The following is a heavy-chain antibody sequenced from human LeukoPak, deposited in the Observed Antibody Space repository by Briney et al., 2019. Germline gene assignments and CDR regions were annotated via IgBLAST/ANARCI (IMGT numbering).Heavy chain of an antibody. D-gene: IGHD7-27*01. J-gene: IGHJ4*02. V-gene: IGHV3-23*01. CDR2: ISGSGGGT. CDR1: GFTFGSYA. Sequence: GGSLRLSCAASGFTFGSYAMSWVRQAPGKGLEWVSIISGSGGGTYYADSVKGRFTISRDNSKNTLYLQMNSLRAEDTAVYYCAKAASTHWGLFDWGQGTLVTVSS. CDR3: AKAASTHWGLFD.